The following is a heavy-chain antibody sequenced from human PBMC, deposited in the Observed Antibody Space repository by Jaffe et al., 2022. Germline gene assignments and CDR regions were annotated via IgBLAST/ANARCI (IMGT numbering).Heavy chain of an antibody. CDR3: ARGLRGGYGDYVPYWYFDL. CDR1: GFTFSSYS. D-gene: IGHD4-17*01. V-gene: IGHV3-21*01. CDR2: ISSSSSYI. J-gene: IGHJ2*01. Sequence: EVQLVESGGGLVKPGGSLRLSCAASGFTFSSYSMNWVRQAPGKGLEWVSSISSSSSYIYYADSVKGRFTISRDNAKNSLYLQMNSLRAEDTAVYYCARGLRGGYGDYVPYWYFDLWGRGTLVTVSS.